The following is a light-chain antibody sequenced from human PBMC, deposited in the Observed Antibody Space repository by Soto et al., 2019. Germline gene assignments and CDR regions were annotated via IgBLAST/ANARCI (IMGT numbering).Light chain of an antibody. CDR3: QQFGTSPLT. J-gene: IGKJ4*01. CDR2: GAS. V-gene: IGKV3-20*01. Sequence: EIVLAQSPGTLSLSPGERATLSCRASQSVSSSSLAWYQQKPGQAPRLLIYGASSRATGIPDRFSSSGSGTDFTLTISRLEPEDFAVYYCQQFGTSPLTFGGGTKVEIK. CDR1: QSVSSSS.